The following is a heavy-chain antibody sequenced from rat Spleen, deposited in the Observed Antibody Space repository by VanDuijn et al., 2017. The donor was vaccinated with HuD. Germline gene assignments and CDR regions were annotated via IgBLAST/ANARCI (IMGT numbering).Heavy chain of an antibody. J-gene: IGHJ3*01. CDR1: GLSFSNYD. CDR3: ARGGYTTDYFYVGWFAY. Sequence: EVQLVESGGGLVQPGRSMKLSCAASGLSFSNYDMAWVRQAPTKGLEWVASISTGGTGTYYRDSVKGRFTISRDNAKNTQYLQMDSLRSEDTATYYCARGGYTTDYFYVGWFAYWGQGTLVTVSS. V-gene: IGHV5S13*01. CDR2: ISTGGTGT. D-gene: IGHD1-6*01.